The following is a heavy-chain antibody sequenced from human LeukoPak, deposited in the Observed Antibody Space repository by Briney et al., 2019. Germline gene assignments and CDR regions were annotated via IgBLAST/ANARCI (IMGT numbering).Heavy chain of an antibody. CDR1: GFTFDDYG. Sequence: GGSLRLSCAASGFTFDDYGMSWVRQAPGKGLEWVANIKQDGSEKYYVDSVKGRFTISRDNAKNSLYLQMNSLRAEDTAVYYCARVFGFSGSYSRYYFDYWGQGTLVTVSS. CDR3: ARVFGFSGSYSRYYFDY. J-gene: IGHJ4*02. V-gene: IGHV3-7*01. CDR2: IKQDGSEK. D-gene: IGHD1-26*01.